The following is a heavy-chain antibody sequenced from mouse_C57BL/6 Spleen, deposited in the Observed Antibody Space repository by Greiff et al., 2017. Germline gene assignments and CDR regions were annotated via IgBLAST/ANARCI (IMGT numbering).Heavy chain of an antibody. CDR1: GYSITSGYY. CDR2: ISYDGSN. J-gene: IGHJ1*03. CDR3: ARGEYYGSSGYFDV. V-gene: IGHV3-6*01. D-gene: IGHD1-1*01. Sequence: EVQVVESGPGLVKPSQSLSLTCSVTGYSITSGYYWNWIRQFPGNKLEWMGYISYDGSNNYNPSLKNRISITRDTSKNQFFLKLNSVTTEDTATYYCARGEYYGSSGYFDVWGTGTTVTVSS.